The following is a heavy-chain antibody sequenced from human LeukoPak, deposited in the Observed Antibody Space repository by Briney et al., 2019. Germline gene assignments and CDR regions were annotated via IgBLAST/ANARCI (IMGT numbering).Heavy chain of an antibody. J-gene: IGHJ3*02. V-gene: IGHV1-2*02. CDR1: GYTFTGYY. D-gene: IGHD3-10*01. CDR3: AREAVVRGVDAFDI. CDR2: INPNSGGT. Sequence: ASVKVSCKASGYTFTGYYMHWVRQAPGQGLEWMGWINPNSGGTNYAQKFQGRVTMTRDTPISTAYMELSRLRSDDTAVYYCAREAVVRGVDAFDIWGQGTMVTVSS.